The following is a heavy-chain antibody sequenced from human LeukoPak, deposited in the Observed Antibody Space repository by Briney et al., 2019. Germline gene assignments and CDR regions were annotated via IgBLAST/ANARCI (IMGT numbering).Heavy chain of an antibody. CDR1: GYTFTTYI. CDR2: INTNTGDP. V-gene: IGHV7-4-1*02. J-gene: IGHJ4*02. CDR3: ARALMRLGELSLPSY. D-gene: IGHD3-16*02. Sequence: ASVKVSCKASGYTFTTYIMNCVRQAPGQGLEWMGWINTNTGDPTYAQGFTGRFVFSSDSSVSTAYLQISSLKAEDTAMYYCARALMRLGELSLPSYWGQGTLVTVSS.